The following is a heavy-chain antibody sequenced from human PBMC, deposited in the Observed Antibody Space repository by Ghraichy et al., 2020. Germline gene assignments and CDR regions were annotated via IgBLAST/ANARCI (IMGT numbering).Heavy chain of an antibody. CDR3: ARGSATVTTFWFDP. V-gene: IGHV4-59*01. Sequence: TLSLTCTVSGGSISSYYWSWIRQPPGKGLEWIGYIYYSGSTNYNPSLKSRVTISVDTSKNQFSLKLSSVTAADTAVYYCARGSATVTTFWFDPWGQGTLVTVSS. D-gene: IGHD4-17*01. J-gene: IGHJ5*02. CDR1: GGSISSYY. CDR2: IYYSGST.